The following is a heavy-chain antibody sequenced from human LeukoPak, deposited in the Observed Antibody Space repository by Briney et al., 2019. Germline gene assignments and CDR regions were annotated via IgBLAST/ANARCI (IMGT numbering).Heavy chain of an antibody. CDR1: GFTFSIYE. J-gene: IGHJ4*02. D-gene: IGHD5-18*01. V-gene: IGHV3-48*03. CDR2: ISSSGSTI. Sequence: GGSLRLSCAASGFTFSIYEMDWVRQAPGKGLEWVSYISSSGSTIYYADSVKGRFTISRDNAKNSLYLQMNSLRAEDTAVYYCARDAVDAAKSWGQGTLVTVSS. CDR3: ARDAVDAAKS.